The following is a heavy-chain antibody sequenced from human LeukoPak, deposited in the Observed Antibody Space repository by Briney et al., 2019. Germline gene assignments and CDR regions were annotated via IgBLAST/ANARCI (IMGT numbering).Heavy chain of an antibody. D-gene: IGHD2-2*01. V-gene: IGHV4-59*01. J-gene: IGHJ6*04. CDR2: IYYSGST. CDR3: ARDRICSSNSCYASYYYFGMDV. CDR1: GGSISGYY. Sequence: SETLSLTCTVSGGSISGYYWSWIRQPPGKGLEWIGDIYYSGSTNYNPSLKSRVTISVDTSKNQFSLKLSSVTAADTAVYYCARDRICSSNSCYASYYYFGMDVWGKGTTVTVSS.